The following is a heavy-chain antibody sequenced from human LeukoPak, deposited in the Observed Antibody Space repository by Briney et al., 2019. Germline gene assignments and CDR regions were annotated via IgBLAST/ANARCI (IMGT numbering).Heavy chain of an antibody. CDR3: ARDVQYGSGSYYNPNRTS. V-gene: IGHV1-69*04. J-gene: IGHJ5*02. D-gene: IGHD3-10*01. CDR1: GGTFSSYT. Sequence: SVKVSCMASGGTFSSYTISWVRQAPGQGLEWMGRIIPILGIANYAQKFQGRVTITADKSTSTAYMELSSLRSEDTAVYYCARDVQYGSGSYYNPNRTSWGQGTLVTVSS. CDR2: IIPILGIA.